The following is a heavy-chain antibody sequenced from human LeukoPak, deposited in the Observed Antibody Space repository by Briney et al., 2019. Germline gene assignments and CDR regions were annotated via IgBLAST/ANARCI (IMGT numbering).Heavy chain of an antibody. J-gene: IGHJ3*02. CDR1: GGSISSYY. V-gene: IGHV4-4*07. CDR3: ARDQVSSIAAADAFDI. D-gene: IGHD6-6*01. Sequence: SETLSLTCTVSGGSISSYYWSWIRQPAGKGLEWIGRIYTSGSTNYNPSLKSRVTMSVDTSKNQFSLKLSSVTAADTAVYYCARDQVSSIAAADAFDIWGQGTMVTVSS. CDR2: IYTSGST.